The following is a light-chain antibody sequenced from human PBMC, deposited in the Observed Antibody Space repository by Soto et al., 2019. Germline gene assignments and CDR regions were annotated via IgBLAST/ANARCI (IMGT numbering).Light chain of an antibody. CDR2: DAS. CDR1: QSVSSN. J-gene: IGKJ4*01. CDR3: QQCTNWPLLT. V-gene: IGKV3-11*01. Sequence: EIVLTQSPATLSLSPGERATLSCRASQSVSSNLAWYQQKPGQAPRLLIYDASNRATGIPVRFSGSGSGTDFTLTISSLEPEDFAVYCCQQCTNWPLLTFGGGTKVDIK.